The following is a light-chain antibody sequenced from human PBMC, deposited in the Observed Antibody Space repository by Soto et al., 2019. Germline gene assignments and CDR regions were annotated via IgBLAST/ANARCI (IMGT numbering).Light chain of an antibody. V-gene: IGKV3-20*01. CDR3: RQYGRSPPYT. CDR2: GSS. J-gene: IGKJ2*01. Sequence: EVVLTQSPGTLSLSPGERATLSCRASQSVSNNYFAWYQQKPGQAPRLLIFGSSDRATGIPDRFSGSLSGTDFTLTISRLELEDFAVYYCRQYGRSPPYTFGQVTKLEIK. CDR1: QSVSNNY.